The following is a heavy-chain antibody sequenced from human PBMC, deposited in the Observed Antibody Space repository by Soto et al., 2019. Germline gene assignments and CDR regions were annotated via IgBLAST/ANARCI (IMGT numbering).Heavy chain of an antibody. CDR1: GFTFSSYG. Sequence: PGGSLRLSCASSGFTFSSYGMHWVRQAPGKGLEWVAVISYDGSNKYYADSVKGRFTISRDNSKNTLYLQMNSLRAEDTAVYYCAKDPQEQQLVRNYKDVWGKGTTVTVSS. D-gene: IGHD6-13*01. CDR3: AKDPQEQQLVRNYKDV. CDR2: ISYDGSNK. V-gene: IGHV3-30*18. J-gene: IGHJ6*03.